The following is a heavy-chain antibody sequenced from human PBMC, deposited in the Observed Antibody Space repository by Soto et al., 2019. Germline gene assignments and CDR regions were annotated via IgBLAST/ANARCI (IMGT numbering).Heavy chain of an antibody. D-gene: IGHD3-22*01. CDR1: GFTFSSYG. V-gene: IGHV3-30*18. Sequence: QVQLVESGGGVVQPGRSLRLSCAASGFTFSSYGMHWVRQAPGKGLEWVAVISYDGSNKYYADSVKGRFTNSRDNSKNTLYLQMNSLRAEDTAVYYCANSYYYDSSGYYPDYWGQGTLVTVSS. CDR2: ISYDGSNK. J-gene: IGHJ4*02. CDR3: ANSYYYDSSGYYPDY.